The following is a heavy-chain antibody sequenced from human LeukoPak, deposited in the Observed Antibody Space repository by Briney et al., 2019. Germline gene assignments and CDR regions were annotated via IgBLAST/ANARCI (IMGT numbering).Heavy chain of an antibody. CDR3: AREGIAAHYYFDY. CDR1: GYTFTGYY. Sequence: ASVKVSCKASGYTFTGYYMHWVRQAPGQGLEWMGWINPNSGGTNYAQKLQGRVTMTTDTSTSTAYMELRSLRSDDTAVYYCAREGIAAHYYFDYWGQGTLVTVSS. CDR2: INPNSGGT. V-gene: IGHV1-2*02. J-gene: IGHJ4*02. D-gene: IGHD6-13*01.